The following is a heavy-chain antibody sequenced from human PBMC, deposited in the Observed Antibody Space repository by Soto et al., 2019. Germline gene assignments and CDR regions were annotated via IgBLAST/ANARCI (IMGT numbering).Heavy chain of an antibody. V-gene: IGHV1-69*13. CDR2: IIPIFGTA. J-gene: IGHJ4*02. CDR3: ARRAETNGWNGFGADKYYFDF. D-gene: IGHD1-1*01. CDR1: GGTFSSYA. Sequence: SVKVSCKASGGTFSSYAISWVRQAPGQGLEWMGGIIPIFGTANYAQKFQGRVTITADESTSTAYMELSSLRSEDTAVYYCARRAETNGWNGFGADKYYFDFWGQGTLVTVSS.